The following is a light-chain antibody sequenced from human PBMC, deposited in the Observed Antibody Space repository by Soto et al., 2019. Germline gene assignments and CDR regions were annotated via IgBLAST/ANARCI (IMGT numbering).Light chain of an antibody. CDR2: EVS. Sequence: QSVLTQPPSASGSPGQTVTISCTGTSSDVGGYYYVSWSQQHPDKAPKLMIYEVSKRPSGVPDRFSGSKSGNTASLTVSGLQPEDEADYYCSSYAGSNKSVFGTGTKVTVL. CDR1: SSDVGGYYY. CDR3: SSYAGSNKSV. J-gene: IGLJ1*01. V-gene: IGLV2-8*01.